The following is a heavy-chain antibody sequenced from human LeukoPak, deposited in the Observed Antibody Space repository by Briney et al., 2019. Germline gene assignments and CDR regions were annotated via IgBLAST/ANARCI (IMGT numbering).Heavy chain of an antibody. CDR3: ARGWFAEGY. CDR2: ISSNGGST. Sequence: AVSLRLSCAASGFTFSSYAMHWVRQAPGKGLEYVSAISSNGGSTYYANSVKGRFTISRDNSKNTLYLQMGSLRAEDMAVYYCARGWFAEGYWGQGTLVTVSS. J-gene: IGHJ4*02. CDR1: GFTFSSYA. V-gene: IGHV3-64*01. D-gene: IGHD3-10*01.